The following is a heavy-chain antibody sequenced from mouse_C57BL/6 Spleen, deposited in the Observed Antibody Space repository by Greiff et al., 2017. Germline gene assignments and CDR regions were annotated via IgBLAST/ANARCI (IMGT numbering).Heavy chain of an antibody. J-gene: IGHJ2*01. V-gene: IGHV2-5*01. D-gene: IGHD1-1*01. Sequence: VQLQQSGPGLVQPSQSLSITCTASGFSLTSYGVHWVRQSPGKGLEWLGVIWRGGSTDYNAAFMSRLGITKDNSKSQVFFKMNSLQADDTAIYYCAKNSDYGSSPLYFDYWGQGTTLTVSS. CDR1: GFSLTSYG. CDR2: IWRGGST. CDR3: AKNSDYGSSPLYFDY.